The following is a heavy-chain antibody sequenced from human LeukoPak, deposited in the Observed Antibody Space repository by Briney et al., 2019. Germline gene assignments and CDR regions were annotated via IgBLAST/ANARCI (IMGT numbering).Heavy chain of an antibody. CDR2: INPNSGGT. D-gene: IGHD2-8*02. Sequence: ASVKVSCKASGYTFTGYYMHWVRQAPGQGLEWMGWINPNSGGTNYAQKFQGRVTMTRDTSISTAYMELSRLRSDNTAVYYCAREASLVYYYYMDVWGKGTTVTVSS. CDR1: GYTFTGYY. V-gene: IGHV1-2*02. J-gene: IGHJ6*03. CDR3: AREASLVYYYYMDV.